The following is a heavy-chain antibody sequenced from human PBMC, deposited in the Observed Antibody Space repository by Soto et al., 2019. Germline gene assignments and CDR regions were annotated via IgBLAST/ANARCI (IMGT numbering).Heavy chain of an antibody. CDR1: GGSVSSGSYY. V-gene: IGHV4-61*01. Sequence: QVQLQESGPGLVKPSETLSLTCTVSGGSVSSGSYYWSWIRQPPGKGLEWIGYIYYNGNTNYNPHLKTRVTISVDTSKSPFSLNLRSVTAADTAVYYCASALSCSGGSCSFAPWGQGTLVTVSS. CDR2: IYYNGNT. CDR3: ASALSCSGGSCSFAP. J-gene: IGHJ5*02. D-gene: IGHD2-15*01.